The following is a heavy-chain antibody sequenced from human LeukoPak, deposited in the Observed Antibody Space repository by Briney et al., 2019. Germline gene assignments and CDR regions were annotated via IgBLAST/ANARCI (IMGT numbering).Heavy chain of an antibody. CDR3: VGGWSTGFDY. CDR2: INPNSGGT. J-gene: IGHJ4*02. CDR1: GYTFTGYY. D-gene: IGHD6-19*01. Sequence: GASVKVSCKASGYTFTGYYMHWVRHAPGQALEWMGWINPNSGGTNYAQKFQGRVTMTRDTSISTAYMEMTRVTSDDTAVYYCVGGWSTGFDYWGQGTLVTVS. V-gene: IGHV1-2*02.